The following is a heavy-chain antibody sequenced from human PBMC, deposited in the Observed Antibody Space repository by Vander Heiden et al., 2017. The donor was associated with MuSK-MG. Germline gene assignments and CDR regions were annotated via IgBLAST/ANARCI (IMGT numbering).Heavy chain of an antibody. Sequence: QVQLVQSGAEVQTPGSSVQVSCKASGGTLSSYTISWVRQAPGQGLEWMGRIIPILGIANYAQKFQGRVTMTADKSTSTAYMELSSLRSEDTAVYYCARELITHGTHAFDIWGQGTMVTVSS. J-gene: IGHJ3*02. V-gene: IGHV1-69*08. CDR2: IIPILGIA. CDR3: ARELITHGTHAFDI. D-gene: IGHD1-1*01. CDR1: GGTLSSYT.